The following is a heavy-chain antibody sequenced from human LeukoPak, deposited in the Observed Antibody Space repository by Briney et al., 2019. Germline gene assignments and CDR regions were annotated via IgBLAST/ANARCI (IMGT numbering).Heavy chain of an antibody. D-gene: IGHD4-17*01. J-gene: IGHJ4*02. Sequence: SETLSLTCTVSGGSISSGSYYWRWLRQPAGKGLEWIGRIYTSGSTNYNPSLKSRVTISVDTSKNQFSLKLSSVTAADTAVYYCARVLDYGDYLGEVDYWGQGTLVTVSS. CDR2: IYTSGST. CDR3: ARVLDYGDYLGEVDY. V-gene: IGHV4-61*02. CDR1: GGSISSGSYY.